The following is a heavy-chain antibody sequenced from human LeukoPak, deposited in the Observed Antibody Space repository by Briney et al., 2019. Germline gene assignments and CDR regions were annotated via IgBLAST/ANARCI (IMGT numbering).Heavy chain of an antibody. CDR3: VRPGNSSSWQDAFDI. J-gene: IGHJ3*02. V-gene: IGHV4-4*02. D-gene: IGHD6-13*01. Sequence: SGTLSLTCAVSGVSISSSNWWSWVRQPPGKGLEWIGEIYYRGSPNYNPSLKSRVTISVDDSKNLFSLRLDSVTAADTAVYYCVRPGNSSSWQDAFDIWGPGTMVTVSS. CDR2: IYYRGSP. CDR1: GVSISSSNW.